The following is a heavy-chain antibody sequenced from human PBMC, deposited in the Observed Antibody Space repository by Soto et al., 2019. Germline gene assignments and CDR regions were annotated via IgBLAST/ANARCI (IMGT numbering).Heavy chain of an antibody. CDR1: GFTFSSYA. J-gene: IGHJ4*02. V-gene: IGHV3-23*01. D-gene: IGHD6-19*01. Sequence: GGSLRLSCAASGFTFSSYAMSWVRQAPGKGLEWVSAISGSGGSTYYADSVKGRFTISRDNSKNTLYLQMNSLRAEDTAVYYWAKADSSGWYGPIFDYWGQGTLVTVSS. CDR2: ISGSGGST. CDR3: AKADSSGWYGPIFDY.